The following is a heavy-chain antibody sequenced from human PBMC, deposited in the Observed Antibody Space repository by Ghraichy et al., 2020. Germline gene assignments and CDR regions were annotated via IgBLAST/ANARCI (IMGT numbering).Heavy chain of an antibody. D-gene: IGHD6-19*01. V-gene: IGHV3-30*04. CDR3: AREEMKQWLIAAVGDY. J-gene: IGHJ4*02. Sequence: GGSLRLSCAASGFTFSSYAMHWVRQAPGKGLEWVAVISYDGSNKYYADSVKGRFTISRDNSKNTLYLQMNSLRAEDTAVYYCAREEMKQWLIAAVGDYWGQGTLVTVSS. CDR1: GFTFSSYA. CDR2: ISYDGSNK.